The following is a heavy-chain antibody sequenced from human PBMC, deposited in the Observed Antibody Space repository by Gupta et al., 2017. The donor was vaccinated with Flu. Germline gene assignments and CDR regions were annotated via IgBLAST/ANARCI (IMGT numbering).Heavy chain of an antibody. Sequence: QVQLQESGPGRWRPWGPRSPTSPSSVASIIVTYGAWFGQPAGKGLEWIGRIYTSGSTNYNPSLKSRVTMSVDTSKNQFSLKLSSVTAADTAVYYCARDFGYCSGGSCYSAFDYWGQGTLVTVSS. CDR2: IYTSGST. CDR3: ARDFGYCSGGSCYSAFDY. V-gene: IGHV4-4*07. J-gene: IGHJ4*02. CDR1: VASIIVTY. D-gene: IGHD2-15*01.